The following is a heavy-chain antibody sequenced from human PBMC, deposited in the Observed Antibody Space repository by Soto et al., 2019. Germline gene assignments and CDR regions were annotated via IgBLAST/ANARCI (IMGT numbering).Heavy chain of an antibody. CDR1: GYTFTSYD. CDR3: ARADIVLDAFDI. J-gene: IGHJ3*02. CDR2: MNPNSGNT. V-gene: IGHV1-8*01. Sequence: ASVKVCSKASGYTFTSYDINWVRQATGQGLEWMGWMNPNSGNTGYAQKFQGRVTMTRNTSISTAYMELSSLRSEDTAVYYCARADIVLDAFDIWGQGTMVTVS. D-gene: IGHD2-8*02.